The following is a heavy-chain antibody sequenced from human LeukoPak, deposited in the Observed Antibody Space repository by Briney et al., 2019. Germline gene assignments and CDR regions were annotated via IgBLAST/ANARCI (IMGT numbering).Heavy chain of an antibody. CDR3: ARVSGNYYRWFDS. CDR2: IKQDGSEK. Sequence: GGSLRLSCAASRFTFSSYWMSWVRQAPGKGLEWVANIKQDGSEKYYMDSVKGRFSISRDNAKNSLYLQMNSLRAEDTAVYYCARVSGNYYRWFDSWGQGTLVTVSS. CDR1: RFTFSSYW. J-gene: IGHJ5*01. V-gene: IGHV3-7*03. D-gene: IGHD1-26*01.